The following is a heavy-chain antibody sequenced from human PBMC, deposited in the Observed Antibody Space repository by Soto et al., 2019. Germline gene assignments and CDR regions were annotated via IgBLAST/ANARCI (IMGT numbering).Heavy chain of an antibody. J-gene: IGHJ5*02. CDR3: ARYYYDSSGPNWFDP. Sequence: GGSLRLSCAASGFTFSSYSMNWVRQAPGKGLEWVSYISSSSSTIYYADSVKGRFTISRDNAKNSLYLQMNSLGDEDTAVYYCARYYYDSSGPNWFDPWGQGTLVTVSS. CDR1: GFTFSSYS. D-gene: IGHD3-22*01. V-gene: IGHV3-48*02. CDR2: ISSSSSTI.